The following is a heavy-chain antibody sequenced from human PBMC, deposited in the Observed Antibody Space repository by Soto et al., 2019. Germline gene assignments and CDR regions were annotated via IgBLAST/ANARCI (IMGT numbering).Heavy chain of an antibody. J-gene: IGHJ6*03. CDR1: GFTFSSYA. CDR3: AKGTGYCSSTSCYGFVDYYYYMDV. D-gene: IGHD2-2*01. Sequence: PGGSLRLSCAASGFTFSSYAMSWVRQAPGKGLEWVSAISGSGGSTYYADSVKGRFTISRDNSKNTLYLQMNSLRAEDTAVYYCAKGTGYCSSTSCYGFVDYYYYMDVWGKGTTVTVSS. V-gene: IGHV3-23*01. CDR2: ISGSGGST.